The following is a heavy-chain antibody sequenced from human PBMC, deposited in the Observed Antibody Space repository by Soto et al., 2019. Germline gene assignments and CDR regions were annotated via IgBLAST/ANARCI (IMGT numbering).Heavy chain of an antibody. CDR3: AREGYCSGGSCYSGYNWFDP. V-gene: IGHV4-34*01. CDR1: GGSFSGYY. J-gene: IGHJ5*02. CDR2: INHSGST. D-gene: IGHD2-15*01. Sequence: SETLSLTCAVYGGSFSGYYWSWIRQPPGKGLEWIGEINHSGSTNYNPSLKSRVTISVDTSKNQFSLKLSSVTAADTAVYYCAREGYCSGGSCYSGYNWFDPWGQGTLVTVSS.